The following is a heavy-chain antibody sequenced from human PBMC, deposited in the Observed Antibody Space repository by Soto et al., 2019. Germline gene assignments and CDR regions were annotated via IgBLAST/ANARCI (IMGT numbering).Heavy chain of an antibody. Sequence: SETLSLTCTVSGGSISSGGYYWSWIRQHPGKGLEWIGYIYYSGSTYYNPSLKSRVTISVDTSKNQFSLKLSSVTAADTAVYYCARGKTVAAAGPFDYWGQGTLVTVSS. CDR2: IYYSGST. D-gene: IGHD6-13*01. V-gene: IGHV4-31*03. CDR3: ARGKTVAAAGPFDY. CDR1: GGSISSGGYY. J-gene: IGHJ4*02.